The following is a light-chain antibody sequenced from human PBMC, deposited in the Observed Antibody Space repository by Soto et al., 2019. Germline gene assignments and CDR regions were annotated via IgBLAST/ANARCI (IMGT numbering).Light chain of an antibody. J-gene: IGKJ2*01. CDR1: QSVSNKY. Sequence: EVVLTQSPGTLSLSPGERATLSCRASQSVSNKYLAWYQQKPGQAPRLLIFGSSDRATGIPDRFSGSGSGTEFTLPVSRLEPEDFAVYCCQQYGSAPPYTFGQGTKLEIK. CDR3: QQYGSAPPYT. V-gene: IGKV3-20*01. CDR2: GSS.